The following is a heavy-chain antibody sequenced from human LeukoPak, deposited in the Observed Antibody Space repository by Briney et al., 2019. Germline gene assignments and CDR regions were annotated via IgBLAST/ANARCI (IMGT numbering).Heavy chain of an antibody. D-gene: IGHD1-26*01. V-gene: IGHV3-30-3*01. CDR2: ISYGGSNK. CDR1: GFTFSTYA. CDR3: ARDCLGWELEGFDY. J-gene: IGHJ4*02. Sequence: GGSLRLSCAASGFTFSTYAMLWVRQAPGQGLEWVAVISYGGSNKYYADSVKGRFTISRDNSKNTLYLQMNSLRAEDTAVYYCARDCLGWELEGFDYWGQGTLVTVSS.